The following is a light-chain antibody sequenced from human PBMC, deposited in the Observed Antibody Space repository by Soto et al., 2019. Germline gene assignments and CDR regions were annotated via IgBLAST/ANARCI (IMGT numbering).Light chain of an antibody. Sequence: EIVLTQSPRTLSLSPGERATLSCRASQSVTNNYLAWYQQKPGQAPRLLIYSASSRATGIPDRFSGSGSGKDFTLTISRLEPEDFAVYFCQQSSYSPLTFGGGTKVEI. CDR2: SAS. CDR1: QSVTNNY. CDR3: QQSSYSPLT. J-gene: IGKJ4*01. V-gene: IGKV3-20*01.